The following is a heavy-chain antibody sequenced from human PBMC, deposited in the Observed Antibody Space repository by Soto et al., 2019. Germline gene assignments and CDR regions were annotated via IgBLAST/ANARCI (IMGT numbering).Heavy chain of an antibody. V-gene: IGHV1-2*02. J-gene: IGHJ5*02. D-gene: IGHD5-12*01. CDR1: GYTFTGYY. Sequence: ASVKVSCKASGYTFTGYYMHWVRQAPGQGLEWMGWINPNSGGTNYAQKFQGRVTMTRDTSISTAYMELSRLRSDDTAVYYCARDGRRVEMATINWFDPWGQGTLVSVSS. CDR2: INPNSGGT. CDR3: ARDGRRVEMATINWFDP.